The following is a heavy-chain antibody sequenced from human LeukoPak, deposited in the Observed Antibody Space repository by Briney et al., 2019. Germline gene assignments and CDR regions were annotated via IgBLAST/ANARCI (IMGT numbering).Heavy chain of an antibody. CDR2: INPNSGAT. J-gene: IGHJ4*02. CDR1: GYTFTDYY. Sequence: ASVKVSCKASGYTFTDYYIHWVRQAPGQGLEWMAWINPNSGATNNTQKFQGRATVSRVTSISTAYMELSELRSDDTAVYYCARSGITTIPNFDYWGQGTLVTVSS. D-gene: IGHD5-12*01. V-gene: IGHV1-2*02. CDR3: ARSGITTIPNFDY.